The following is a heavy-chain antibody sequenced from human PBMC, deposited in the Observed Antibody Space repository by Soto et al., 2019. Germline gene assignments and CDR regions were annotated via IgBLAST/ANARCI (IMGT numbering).Heavy chain of an antibody. CDR2: INAGNGNT. CDR3: ATEKIAVAGKFDY. D-gene: IGHD6-19*01. CDR1: GYTFTSYA. Sequence: ASVKVSCKASGYTFTSYAMHWVRQAPGQRLEWMGWINAGNGNTKYSQKFQGRVTMTEDTSTDTAYMELSSLRSEDTAVYYCATEKIAVAGKFDYWGQGTLVTVS. J-gene: IGHJ4*02. V-gene: IGHV1-3*01.